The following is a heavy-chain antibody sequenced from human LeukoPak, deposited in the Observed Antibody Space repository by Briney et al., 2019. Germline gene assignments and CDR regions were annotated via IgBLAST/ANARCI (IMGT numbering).Heavy chain of an antibody. CDR1: GYTFTGYY. CDR3: ARVPDIVVVVAPIDY. V-gene: IGHV1-2*02. D-gene: IGHD2-15*01. Sequence: ASVKVSCTASGYTFTGYYMHWVRQAPGQGLEWMGWINPNSGGTNYAQTLQGRVTMTTDTSTSTAYMELRSLRSDDTAVYYCARVPDIVVVVAPIDYWGQGTLVTVSS. J-gene: IGHJ4*02. CDR2: INPNSGGT.